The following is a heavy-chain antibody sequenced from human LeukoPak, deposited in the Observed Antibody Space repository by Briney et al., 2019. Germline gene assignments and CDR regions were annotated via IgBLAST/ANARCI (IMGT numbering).Heavy chain of an antibody. J-gene: IGHJ4*02. V-gene: IGHV3-7*01. CDR1: GFTFSHYW. CDR2: IKQDGSEK. CDR3: ARDMVPLYYFDY. Sequence: GGSLRLSCAASGFTFSHYWMSWVRQAPGKGLEWVANIKQDGSEKYYVDSMKGRFTISRDNAKNSLYLQMNSLRAEDTAVYYCARDMVPLYYFDYWGQGTLVTVSS. D-gene: IGHD3-10*01.